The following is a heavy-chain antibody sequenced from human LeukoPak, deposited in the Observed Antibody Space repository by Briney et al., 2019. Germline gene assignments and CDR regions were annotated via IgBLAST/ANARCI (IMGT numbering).Heavy chain of an antibody. Sequence: SETLSLTCTVSGDSISSYYWSRIRQPAGKGLEWIGRIYASGSTNYNPSLKSRVTMSLDTSKNQFSLNLSSVTAADTAEYYCARKALPGNWFDPWGQGTLVTVSS. CDR2: IYASGST. CDR3: ARKALPGNWFDP. J-gene: IGHJ5*02. V-gene: IGHV4-4*07. CDR1: GDSISSYY.